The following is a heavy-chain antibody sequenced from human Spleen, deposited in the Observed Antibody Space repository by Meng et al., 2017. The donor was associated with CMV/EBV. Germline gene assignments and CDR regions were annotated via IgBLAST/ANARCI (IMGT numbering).Heavy chain of an antibody. D-gene: IGHD1/OR15-1a*01. J-gene: IGHJ4*02. V-gene: IGHV6-1*01. CDR2: TYYKSKWYN. Sequence: QVHLHQSGPGLVKPPQTLSLTWAFSGYMVSSSGAAWNWISQSPARGLEWLGITYYKSKWYNDYALTVKGRIAINPDTSKNQFFLHLNSVTPKDTSLYYCARDYGTSRPFEYWGQGILVTVSS. CDR3: ARDYGTSRPFEY. CDR1: GYMVSSSGAA.